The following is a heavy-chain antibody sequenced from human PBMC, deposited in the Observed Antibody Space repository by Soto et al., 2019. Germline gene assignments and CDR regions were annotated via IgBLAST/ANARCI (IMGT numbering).Heavy chain of an antibody. CDR2: INHSGST. J-gene: IGHJ3*02. CDR1: GGSFSGYY. D-gene: IGHD3-16*02. Sequence: QVQLQQWGAGLLKPSETLSLTCAVYGGSFSGYYWSWIRQPPGKGLEWIGEINHSGSTNYNPSLKTRVTISVETSKNQFSLKLSSVTAADTAVYYCARAYVWGSYRSDAFDIWGQGTMVTVSS. CDR3: ARAYVWGSYRSDAFDI. V-gene: IGHV4-34*01.